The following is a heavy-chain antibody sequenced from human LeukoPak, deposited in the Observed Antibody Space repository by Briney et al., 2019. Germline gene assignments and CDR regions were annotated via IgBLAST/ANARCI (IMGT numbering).Heavy chain of an antibody. CDR1: GGSFSGYY. CDR3: ARLRYYDILTGYYKRNYYYYYMDV. CDR2: ISHSGST. J-gene: IGHJ6*03. Sequence: SETLSLTCAVYGGSFSGYYWSWIRQPPGKGLEWIGEISHSGSTNYNPSLKSRVTISVDTSKNQFSLKLSSVTAADTAVYYCARLRYYDILTGYYKRNYYYYYMDVWGKGTTVTISS. V-gene: IGHV4-34*01. D-gene: IGHD3-9*01.